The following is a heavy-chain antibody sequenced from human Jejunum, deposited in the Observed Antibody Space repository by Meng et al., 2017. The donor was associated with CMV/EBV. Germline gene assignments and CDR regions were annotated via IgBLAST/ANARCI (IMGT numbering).Heavy chain of an antibody. CDR2: IDSDESDT. CDR1: SW. V-gene: IGHV3-74*01. CDR3: TRDPNQLVLEYFQH. D-gene: IGHD1-14*01. J-gene: IGHJ1*01. Sequence: SWMHWVRQAPGKGLVWVARIDSDESDTSDESKTRYADSVKGRFIISRDNAKNTLHLQMNSLRGEDTAVYYCTRDPNQLVLEYFQHWGQGTPVTVSS.